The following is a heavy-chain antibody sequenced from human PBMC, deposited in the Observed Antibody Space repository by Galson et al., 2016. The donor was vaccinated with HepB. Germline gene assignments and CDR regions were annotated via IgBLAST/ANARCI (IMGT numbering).Heavy chain of an antibody. J-gene: IGHJ4*02. CDR3: ARDLDQLELVGFDY. D-gene: IGHD1-1*01. CDR1: GFTFSSYG. Sequence: SLRLSCAASGFTFSSYGMHWVRQAPGKGLEWVAVTWFDGSNEYYADSVKGRFTISRDNSKNMMYLQINSLRVEDTAVYFCARDLDQLELVGFDYWGQGTLVTVSS. CDR2: TWFDGSNE. V-gene: IGHV3-33*01.